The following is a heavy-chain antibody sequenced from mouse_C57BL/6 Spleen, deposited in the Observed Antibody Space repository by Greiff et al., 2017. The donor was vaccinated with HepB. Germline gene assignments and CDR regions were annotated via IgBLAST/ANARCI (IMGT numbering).Heavy chain of an antibody. CDR2: IWTGGGT. CDR3: ARTDDGYLYWYFDV. D-gene: IGHD2-3*01. V-gene: IGHV2-9-1*01. Sequence: VQLVESGPGLVAPSQSLSITCTVSGFSLTSYAISWVRQPPGKGLEWLGVIWTGGGTNYNSALKSRLSISKDNSKSQVFLKMNSLQTDDTARYYCARTDDGYLYWYFDVWGTGTTVTVSS. CDR1: GFSLTSYA. J-gene: IGHJ1*03.